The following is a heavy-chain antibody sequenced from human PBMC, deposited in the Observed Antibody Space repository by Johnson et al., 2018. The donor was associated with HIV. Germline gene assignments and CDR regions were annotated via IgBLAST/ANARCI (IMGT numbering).Heavy chain of an antibody. D-gene: IGHD2-21*02. CDR2: ISYDGTNK. V-gene: IGHV3-30*14. Sequence: QVLLVESGGGVVQPGRSLRLSCAASGFTFSSYAMHWVRQAPGKGLEWVAVISYDGTNKYYADSVKGRSTISRDSSKNTLHLQMNSLNAEDTAMYYCARLRQEANCGADCHWAIWGQGTMVTVSS. CDR1: GFTFSSYA. CDR3: ARLRQEANCGADCHWAI. J-gene: IGHJ3*02.